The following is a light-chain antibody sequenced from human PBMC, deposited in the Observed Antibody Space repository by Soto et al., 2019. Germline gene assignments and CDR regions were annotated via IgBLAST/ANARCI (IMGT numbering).Light chain of an antibody. CDR2: TAS. CDR1: QYIRND. CDR3: LQDYSYPWT. Sequence: AIQMTQSPSSLSASVGDRVTITCRASQYIRNDLGWYQQKPGKVPKLLIYTASSLESGVPSRFSGSGSGTDFTLTIGSQQPEDFATYYCLQDYSYPWTFGQGTKVDIK. V-gene: IGKV1-6*01. J-gene: IGKJ1*01.